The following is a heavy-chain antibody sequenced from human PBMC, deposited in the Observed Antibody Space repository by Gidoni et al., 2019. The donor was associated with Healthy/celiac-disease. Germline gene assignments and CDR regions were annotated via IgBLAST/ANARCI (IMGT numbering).Heavy chain of an antibody. J-gene: IGHJ5*02. Sequence: EVQLLESGGGLVQPGGSLRLSCAASGFTFSSYAMSWVRQAPGKGLEWVSAISGSGGSTYYADSVKGRFTISRDNSKNTLYLQMNSLRAEDTAVYYCAKCLDPEQLNIYNWFDPWGQGTLVTVSS. V-gene: IGHV3-23*01. CDR1: GFTFSSYA. CDR3: AKCLDPEQLNIYNWFDP. D-gene: IGHD6-6*01. CDR2: ISGSGGST.